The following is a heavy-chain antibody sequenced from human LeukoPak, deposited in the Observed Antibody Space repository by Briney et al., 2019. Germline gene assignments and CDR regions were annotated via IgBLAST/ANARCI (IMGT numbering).Heavy chain of an antibody. Sequence: GGSLRLSCAASGFTFSNAWMSWVRQAPGKGLEWVGRIKSKTDGGTTDYAAPVKGRFTISRDDSKNTLYLQMNSLKTEDTAVYYCTTGVVPAASLDYWGQGTLVTVSS. CDR1: GFTFSNAW. D-gene: IGHD2-2*01. J-gene: IGHJ4*02. CDR3: TTGVVPAASLDY. V-gene: IGHV3-15*01. CDR2: IKSKTDGGTT.